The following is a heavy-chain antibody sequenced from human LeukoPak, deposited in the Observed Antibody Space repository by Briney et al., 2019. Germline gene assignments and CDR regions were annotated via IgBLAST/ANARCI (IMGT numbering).Heavy chain of an antibody. Sequence: GGSLSLSCAASVFDFSTHAMTWGRQAPGKGLEWVSAISISGTKTYYADSVKGRFTISRDNSKNTLYLQMCSLGDEDTAVYYCANELRPRDYRGEGTLVSVSS. D-gene: IGHD3-16*01. CDR2: ISISGTKT. CDR1: VFDFSTHA. V-gene: IGHV3-23*01. CDR3: ANELRPRDY. J-gene: IGHJ4*02.